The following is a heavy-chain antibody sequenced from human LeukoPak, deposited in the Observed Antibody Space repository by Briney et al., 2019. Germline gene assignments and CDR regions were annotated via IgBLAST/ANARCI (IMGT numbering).Heavy chain of an antibody. Sequence: ASVKVSCKASGYTFTGYYMHWVRQAPGQGLEWMGWINPNSGGTNYAQKFQGRVTMTRDTSTSTVYMELSSLRSEDTAVYYCARDLKLRYFDWLLYRFVSYFDYWGQGTLVTVSS. J-gene: IGHJ4*02. V-gene: IGHV1-2*02. CDR3: ARDLKLRYFDWLLYRFVSYFDY. D-gene: IGHD3-9*01. CDR2: INPNSGGT. CDR1: GYTFTGYY.